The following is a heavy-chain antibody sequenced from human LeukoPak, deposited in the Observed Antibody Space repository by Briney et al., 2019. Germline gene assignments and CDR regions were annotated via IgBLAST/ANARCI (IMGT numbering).Heavy chain of an antibody. CDR3: ARRLKYDYGSVPWYFDL. V-gene: IGHV4-34*01. Sequence: PSETLSLTCAVYGGSFRGYYWSWIRHPPGKGLEWIGEINHSGSTNYNPSLKSRVTISVDTSKNQFSLKLSSVTAADTAVYYGARRLKYDYGSVPWYFDLWGRGTLVTVSS. J-gene: IGHJ2*01. D-gene: IGHD3-10*01. CDR1: GGSFRGYY. CDR2: INHSGST.